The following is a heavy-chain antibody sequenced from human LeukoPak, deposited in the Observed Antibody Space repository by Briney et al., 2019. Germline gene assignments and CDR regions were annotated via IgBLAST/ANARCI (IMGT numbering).Heavy chain of an antibody. CDR1: GGTFSSYA. D-gene: IGHD4-17*01. J-gene: IGHJ4*02. Sequence: GSSVKVSCKASGGTFSSYAISWVRQAPGQGLEWMGGIIPIFGTANYAQKLQGRVTMTTDTSTSTAYMELRSLRSDDTAVYYCARDLFVETVLAAFDYWGQGTLVTVSS. V-gene: IGHV1-69*05. CDR2: IIPIFGTA. CDR3: ARDLFVETVLAAFDY.